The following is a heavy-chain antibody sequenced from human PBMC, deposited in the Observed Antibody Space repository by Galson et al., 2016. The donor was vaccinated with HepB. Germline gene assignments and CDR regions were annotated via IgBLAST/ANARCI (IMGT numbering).Heavy chain of an antibody. D-gene: IGHD3-10*01. Sequence: SLRLSCAASGFSVSRSYMTWVRQVPGRGLEWVSVIYSDGQTHYRESVKGRFTISRDTSRNTVYLQMNSLRVEDTAVYYCVRDFGMVRGVMDLDHWGRGTLVTVSS. CDR1: GFSVSRSY. CDR3: VRDFGMVRGVMDLDH. CDR2: IYSDGQT. V-gene: IGHV3-53*01. J-gene: IGHJ4*02.